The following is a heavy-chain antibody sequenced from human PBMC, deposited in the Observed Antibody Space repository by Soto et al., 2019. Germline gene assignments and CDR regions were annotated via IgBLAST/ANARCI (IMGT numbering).Heavy chain of an antibody. V-gene: IGHV4-30-4*08. CDR2: VYYSGTT. Sequence: SETLSLTCTVSGDSISSGGYYWSWIRQPPGKGLEWIGYVYYSGTTYSHPSLNSRVSISVDTSENQFSLRLTSVTAADTAVYYCVTVNLVGAAYYFDYWGPGTLVTVSS. CDR3: VTVNLVGAAYYFDY. CDR1: GDSISSGGYY. J-gene: IGHJ4*02. D-gene: IGHD1-26*01.